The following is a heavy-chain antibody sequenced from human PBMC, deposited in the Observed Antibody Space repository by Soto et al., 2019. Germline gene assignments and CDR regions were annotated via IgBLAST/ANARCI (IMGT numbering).Heavy chain of an antibody. V-gene: IGHV6-1*01. J-gene: IGHJ6*02. D-gene: IGHD2-15*01. CDR1: GDSVSSNGAC. CDR2: IYYRSKWFH. Sequence: SQTLSLTCVISGDSVSSNGACWNWIRQSPSRGLQWLGRIYYRSKWFHDYAASVESRMAINPDTSRNQFSLQLNYVTPEDTVVYYCARVHCSAGTCLDGLDFWGQGTKVTVSS. CDR3: ARVHCSAGTCLDGLDF.